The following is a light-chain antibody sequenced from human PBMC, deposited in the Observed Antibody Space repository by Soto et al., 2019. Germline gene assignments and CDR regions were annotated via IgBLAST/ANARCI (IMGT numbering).Light chain of an antibody. V-gene: IGKV3-20*01. J-gene: IGKJ1*01. CDR3: QQYGSSLWT. CDR1: QSVSSSY. CDR2: GAS. Sequence: EIVLTQSPGTLSLSPGDRATLSCRASQSVSSSYLAWYQQKPGQAPRLLFYGASSRATVIPDRFSGSGSGTDFTLTISRLEPDDFAVYYCQQYGSSLWTFGQGTKVEIK.